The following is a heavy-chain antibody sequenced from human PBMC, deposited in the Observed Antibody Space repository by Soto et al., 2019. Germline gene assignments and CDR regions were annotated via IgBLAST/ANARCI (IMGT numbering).Heavy chain of an antibody. D-gene: IGHD1-26*01. Sequence: GGSLRLSCAASGFSFSTYGMHWVRQAPGKGLEWVAVIWYEGSNKYYADSVKGRFTISRDNFKNTLYLQMNSLRAEDTAVYYCARVNSGSYSAGFDYWCQGTLVTVSS. J-gene: IGHJ4*02. CDR1: GFSFSTYG. CDR2: IWYEGSNK. CDR3: ARVNSGSYSAGFDY. V-gene: IGHV3-33*01.